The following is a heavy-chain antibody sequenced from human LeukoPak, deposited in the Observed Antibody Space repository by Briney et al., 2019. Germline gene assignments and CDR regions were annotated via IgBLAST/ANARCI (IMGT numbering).Heavy chain of an antibody. D-gene: IGHD3-22*01. J-gene: IGHJ5*02. Sequence: PSETLSLTCTVSGGSISSGGYYRSWIRQHPGKGLEWIGYIYYSGSTYYNPSLKSRVTISVDTSKNQFSLKLSSVTAADTAVYYCARSDNYYDSSGYYLVGWFDPWGQGTLVTVSS. V-gene: IGHV4-31*03. CDR1: GGSISSGGYY. CDR3: ARSDNYYDSSGYYLVGWFDP. CDR2: IYYSGST.